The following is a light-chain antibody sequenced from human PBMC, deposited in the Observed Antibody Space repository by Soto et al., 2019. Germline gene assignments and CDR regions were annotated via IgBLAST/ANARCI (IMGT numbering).Light chain of an antibody. Sequence: EIVLTQSPATLSMSPGERATLFCRASQGISTLLAWYQQKPGQTPRLLIYAASTRAAGTPARFSGSGSGTDFALTISSLQSEDFAIYYCQQYYDWPITFGQGTRLDIK. CDR1: QGISTL. CDR3: QQYYDWPIT. V-gene: IGKV3-15*01. CDR2: AAS. J-gene: IGKJ5*01.